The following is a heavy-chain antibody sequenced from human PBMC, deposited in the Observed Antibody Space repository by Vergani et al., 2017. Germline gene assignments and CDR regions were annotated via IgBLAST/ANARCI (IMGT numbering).Heavy chain of an antibody. CDR1: GFSLSTSGMC. D-gene: IGHD4-11*01. V-gene: IGHV2-70*15. CDR3: ARIDYRGAVDS. Sequence: QVTLRESGPALVKPTQTLTLTCTFSGFSLSTSGMCVSWIRQPPGKALEWLARIDWDNDKYYSTSLKTRLTISKDTSKKQVVLTMTNMDPVDTATYYCARIDYRGAVDSGGQGTMVTVSS. CDR2: IDWDNDK. J-gene: IGHJ3*02.